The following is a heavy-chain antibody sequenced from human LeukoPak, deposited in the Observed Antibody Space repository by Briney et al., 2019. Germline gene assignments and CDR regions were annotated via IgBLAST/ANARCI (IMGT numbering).Heavy chain of an antibody. J-gene: IGHJ3*02. CDR2: IYYSGST. Sequence: SETLSLTCTVSGGSISSSSYYWGWIRQPPGKGLEWIGSIYYSGSTYYNPSLKSRVTISVDRSKNQFSLKLSSVTAADTAVYYCARAYYYDSSGETHAFDIWGQGTMVTVSS. D-gene: IGHD3-22*01. V-gene: IGHV4-39*07. CDR1: GGSISSSSYY. CDR3: ARAYYYDSSGETHAFDI.